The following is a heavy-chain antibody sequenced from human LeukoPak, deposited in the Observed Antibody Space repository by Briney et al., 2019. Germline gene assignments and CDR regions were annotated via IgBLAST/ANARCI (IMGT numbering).Heavy chain of an antibody. CDR2: IYYTGST. D-gene: IGHD2-15*01. CDR1: GGSISSADYY. CDR3: AREVVVVPRKYYFDS. Sequence: PSETLSLTCTVSGGSISSADYYWTWIRQPPGKDLEWIGYIYYTGSTSYNPSLESRLTMSIDASRNQFSLSVSSVSAADTALYYCAREVVVVPRKYYFDSWGQGTLVTVSS. V-gene: IGHV4-30-4*01. J-gene: IGHJ4*02.